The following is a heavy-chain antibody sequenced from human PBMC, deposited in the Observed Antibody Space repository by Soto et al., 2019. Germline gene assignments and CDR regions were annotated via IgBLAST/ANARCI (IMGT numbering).Heavy chain of an antibody. CDR1: GFTFSSYA. CDR2: ISYDGSNK. V-gene: IGHV3-30-3*01. D-gene: IGHD6-13*01. CDR3: ARVQPNTGSSWEIDY. Sequence: HPGGSLRLSCAASGFTFSSYAMHWVRQAPGKGLEWVAVISYDGSNKYYADSVKGRFTISRDNSKNTLYLQMNSLRAEDTAVYYCARVQPNTGSSWEIDYWGQGTLVTVSS. J-gene: IGHJ4*02.